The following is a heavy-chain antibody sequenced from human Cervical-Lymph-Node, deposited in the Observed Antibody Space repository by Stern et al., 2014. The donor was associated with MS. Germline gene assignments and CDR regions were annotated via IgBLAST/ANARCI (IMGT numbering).Heavy chain of an antibody. CDR2: IKQDGSEK. CDR3: ARDSPYSYGYVEDYYYGMDV. Sequence: EVQLVESGGGLVQPGGSLRLSCAASGFTFSSYWMSWVRQAPGKGLEWVANIKQDGSEKYYVDSVKCRFTISRDNAKNSLYLQMNSLRAEDTAVYYCARDSPYSYGYVEDYYYGMDVWGQGTTVTVSS. CDR1: GFTFSSYW. D-gene: IGHD5-18*01. J-gene: IGHJ6*02. V-gene: IGHV3-7*01.